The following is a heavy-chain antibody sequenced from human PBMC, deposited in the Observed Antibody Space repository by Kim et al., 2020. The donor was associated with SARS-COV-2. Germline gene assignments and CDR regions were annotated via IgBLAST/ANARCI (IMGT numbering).Heavy chain of an antibody. CDR3: ARDRYFFDY. CDR2: WYS. J-gene: IGHJ4*02. D-gene: IGHD3-16*02. V-gene: IGHV6-1*01. Sequence: WYSDYAVSVKSRITNNPEPSKNQFSLQLNSVTPDDTAVYYCARDRYFFDYWGQGTLVTISS.